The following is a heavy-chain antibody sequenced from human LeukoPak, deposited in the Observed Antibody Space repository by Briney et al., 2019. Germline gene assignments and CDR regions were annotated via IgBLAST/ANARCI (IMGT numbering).Heavy chain of an antibody. CDR3: ARSGPTVADYSSSSVAFDI. V-gene: IGHV4-39*07. D-gene: IGHD6-6*01. Sequence: PSETLSLTCTVSGGSISSSSYYWGWIRQPPGKGLEWIASIYYSGSTYYSPSRKSRVTISVDTSKNQFSLKLTSVTAADTAVYYCARSGPTVADYSSSSVAFDIWGQGTMVTVSS. J-gene: IGHJ3*02. CDR1: GGSISSSSYY. CDR2: IYYSGST.